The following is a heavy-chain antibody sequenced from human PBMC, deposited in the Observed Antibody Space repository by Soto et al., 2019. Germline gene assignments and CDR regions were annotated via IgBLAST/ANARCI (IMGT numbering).Heavy chain of an antibody. CDR2: IYYSGST. D-gene: IGHD2-15*01. Sequence: SETLSLTCTVSGGSISSGGYYWSWIRQHPGKGLEWIGYIYYSGSTYYNPSLKSRVTISVDTSKNQFSLKLSSVTAADTAVYYCAARYCSGGSCYSDNNWFDPWGQGTLVTVSS. CDR3: AARYCSGGSCYSDNNWFDP. J-gene: IGHJ5*02. V-gene: IGHV4-31*03. CDR1: GGSISSGGYY.